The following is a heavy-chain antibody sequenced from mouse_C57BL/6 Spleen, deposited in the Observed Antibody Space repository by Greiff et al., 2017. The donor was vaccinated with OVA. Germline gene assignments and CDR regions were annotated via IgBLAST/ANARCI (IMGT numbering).Heavy chain of an antibody. Sequence: VQLQQSGAELVKPGASVKISCKASGYTFTDYYINWVKQRPGQGLEWIGKIGPGSGSTYYNEKFKGKATLTADKSSSTAYMQLSSLTSEDSAVYFWAIQGSSYPYYAVDFWGQGTSVTVSS. CDR2: IGPGSGST. D-gene: IGHD1-1*01. CDR3: AIQGSSYPYYAVDF. J-gene: IGHJ4*01. V-gene: IGHV1-77*01. CDR1: GYTFTDYY.